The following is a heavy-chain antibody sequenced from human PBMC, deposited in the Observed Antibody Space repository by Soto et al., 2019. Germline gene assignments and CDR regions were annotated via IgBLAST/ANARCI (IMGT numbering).Heavy chain of an antibody. V-gene: IGHV3-23*01. D-gene: IGHD2-15*01. CDR2: ITPGGDNT. CDR3: AKNAGGTCYSRVDC. J-gene: IGHJ4*02. CDR1: GFTFTSHA. Sequence: EVQLLESPGGLVQPGGSLRLSCAASGFTFTSHAMNWVRQAPGKGLEWVSGITPGGDNTYYADSVKGRFTISRDNSKNTPYLQMNNLRAEDTALYYCAKNAGGTCYSRVDCWGQGTQVTVSS.